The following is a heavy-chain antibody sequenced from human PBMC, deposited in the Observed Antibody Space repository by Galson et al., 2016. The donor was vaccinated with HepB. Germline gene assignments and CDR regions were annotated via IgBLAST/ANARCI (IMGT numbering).Heavy chain of an antibody. D-gene: IGHD5-18*01. J-gene: IGHJ6*02. V-gene: IGHV3-48*02. Sequence: SLRLSCAASGFSFSDHSMNWVRQAPGKGLEWVAHIPSTSTSTYYPDSVRGRFTISRDDAKNSLFLQMNGLEDEDTAIYYCEKDWHSYGPKGSMDVWGQGTTVTVSS. CDR3: EKDWHSYGPKGSMDV. CDR1: GFSFSDHS. CDR2: IPSTSTST.